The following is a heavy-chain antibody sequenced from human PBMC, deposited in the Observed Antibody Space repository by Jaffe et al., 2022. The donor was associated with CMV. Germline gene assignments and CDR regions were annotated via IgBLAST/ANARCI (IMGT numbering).Heavy chain of an antibody. V-gene: IGHV1-69*09. CDR3: APEAGHNYCSGGSCYSSDFDY. CDR1: GGTFSSYA. D-gene: IGHD2-15*01. J-gene: IGHJ4*02. CDR2: IIPILGIA. Sequence: QVQLVQSGAEVKKPGSSVKVSCKASGGTFSSYAISWVRQAPGQGLEWMGRIIPILGIANYAQKFQGRVTITADKSTSTAYMELSSLRSEDTAVYYCAPEAGHNYCSGGSCYSSDFDYWGQGTLVTVSS.